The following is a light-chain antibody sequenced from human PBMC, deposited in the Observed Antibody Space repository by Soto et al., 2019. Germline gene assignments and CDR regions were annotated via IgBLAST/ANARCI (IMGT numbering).Light chain of an antibody. J-gene: IGLJ1*01. CDR1: TGAVPSGHL. Sequence: QAVVTQEPSLTVSPGDTVTLTCGSSTGAVPSGHLPSWFQQKPGQAPMTLIYATSTTHSWTPARFSGSLLGGKAALTLSGAQPEDEAEYYCLLTHPGVRVFGTGTKLTVL. V-gene: IGLV7-46*01. CDR2: ATS. CDR3: LLTHPGVRV.